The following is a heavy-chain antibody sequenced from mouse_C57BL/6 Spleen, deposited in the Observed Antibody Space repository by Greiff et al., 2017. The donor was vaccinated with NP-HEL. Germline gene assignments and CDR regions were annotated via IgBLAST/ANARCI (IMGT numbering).Heavy chain of an antibody. CDR1: GFTFSDYY. D-gene: IGHD2-2*01. Sequence: DVMLVESEGGLVQPGSSMKLSCTASGFTFSDYYMAWVRQVPEKGLEWVANINYDGSSTYYLDSLKSRFIISRDNAKNILYLQMSSLKSEDTATYYCARDSHYGYDGGALDYWGQGTTLTVSS. J-gene: IGHJ2*01. CDR3: ARDSHYGYDGGALDY. V-gene: IGHV5-16*01. CDR2: INYDGSST.